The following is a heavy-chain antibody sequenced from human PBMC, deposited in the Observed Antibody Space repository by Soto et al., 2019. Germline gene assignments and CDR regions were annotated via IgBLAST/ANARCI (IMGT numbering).Heavy chain of an antibody. CDR1: GGSISSSTYY. V-gene: IGHV3-74*01. J-gene: IGHJ6*02. D-gene: IGHD3-10*01. CDR2: INHDGSKT. Sequence: ETLSLTCTVSGGSISSSTYYWDWIRQPPGKGPAWVSRINHDGSKTEYADSVKGRFTISRDNTNNTLYLQMNSLRDEDTAVYYCARDSGRYYGMDVWGQGTTVTVSS. CDR3: ARDSGRYYGMDV.